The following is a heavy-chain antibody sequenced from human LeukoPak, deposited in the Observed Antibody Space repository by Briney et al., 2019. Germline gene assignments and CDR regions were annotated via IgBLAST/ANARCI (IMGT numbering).Heavy chain of an antibody. V-gene: IGHV3-23*01. J-gene: IGHJ4*02. D-gene: IGHD1-1*01. CDR1: GFTFNNYA. Sequence: GGSLRLSCAASGFTFNNYAMTWVRQAPGKGLQWVSTNGGDNGDNTYYADSVKGRFTVSRDNSKNTVYLQMNSLRVEDTAVYYCARDGIQLPDTLDYWGLGTLVTVSS. CDR2: NGGDNGDNT. CDR3: ARDGIQLPDTLDY.